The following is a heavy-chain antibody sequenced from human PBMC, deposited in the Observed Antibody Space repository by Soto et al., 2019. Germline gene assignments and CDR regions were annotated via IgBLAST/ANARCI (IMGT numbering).Heavy chain of an antibody. V-gene: IGHV1-69*13. Sequence: SVKVSCKASGGTFSSYAISWVRQAPGQGLEWMGGIIPIFGTANYAQKFQGRVTITADESTSTAYTELSSLRSEDTAVYYCARGPITMIVVPSYYFDYWGQGTLVTVSS. J-gene: IGHJ4*02. CDR2: IIPIFGTA. CDR1: GGTFSSYA. CDR3: ARGPITMIVVPSYYFDY. D-gene: IGHD3-22*01.